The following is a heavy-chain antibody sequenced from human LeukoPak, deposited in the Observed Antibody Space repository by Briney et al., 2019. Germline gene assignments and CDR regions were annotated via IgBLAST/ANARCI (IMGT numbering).Heavy chain of an antibody. J-gene: IGHJ5*02. Sequence: PGGSLRLSFATAGFSFYRYSLIWVRQAPGKGLEWVASITGRSSYIYYANSVKGRFTVSRDNAKKSLYLRMSSLRVEDTAVYYCARGLLWFGELSGWFDPWGQGTLVTVSS. CDR2: ITGRSSYI. D-gene: IGHD3-10*01. V-gene: IGHV3-21*01. CDR1: GFSFYRYS. CDR3: ARGLLWFGELSGWFDP.